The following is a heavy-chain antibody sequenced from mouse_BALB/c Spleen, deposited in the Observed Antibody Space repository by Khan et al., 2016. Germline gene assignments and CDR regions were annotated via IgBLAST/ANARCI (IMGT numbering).Heavy chain of an antibody. CDR3: AMDGSSYVFYAMDY. D-gene: IGHD1-1*01. Sequence: EVELVESGGGLVQPGGSRKLSCAASGFTFSSFGMHWVRQAPEKGLEWVAYISSGSSTMYYADTVTGRFTISRDNPKNTLFLQMTSVRSEDTAMYYCAMDGSSYVFYAMDYWGQGTSVTVSS. V-gene: IGHV5-17*02. J-gene: IGHJ4*01. CDR2: ISSGSSTM. CDR1: GFTFSSFG.